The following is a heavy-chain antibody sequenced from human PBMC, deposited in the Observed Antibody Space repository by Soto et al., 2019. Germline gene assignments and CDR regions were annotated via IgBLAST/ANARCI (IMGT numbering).Heavy chain of an antibody. CDR1: GFSLNTSVVG. Sequence: QVTLKESGPPLVKPTQPLTLTCTFPGFSLNTSVVGVGWIRQPPGKALEWLGLIFWDDDKRYSPSLKSRLTITKDTSKNQVVLTMTNMDPVDTATYYSTHSFLPYFDYWGQGTLVTVSS. CDR3: THSFLPYFDY. CDR2: IFWDDDK. J-gene: IGHJ4*02. V-gene: IGHV2-5*02.